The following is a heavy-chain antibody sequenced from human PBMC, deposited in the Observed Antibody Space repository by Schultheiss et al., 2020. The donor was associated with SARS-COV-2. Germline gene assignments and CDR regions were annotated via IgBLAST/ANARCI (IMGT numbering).Heavy chain of an antibody. CDR2: ISGDNSES. V-gene: IGHV1-18*01. D-gene: IGHD1-1*01. Sequence: ASVKVSCKTSGYTFNKYGITWVREAPGQGLEWVGWISGDNSESNYGQNFQGRVTMTTDISTSTAYMEMRSLTSDDTAMYYCARSLKLEPTEDNYGMDVWGQGTTVTVSS. CDR3: ARSLKLEPTEDNYGMDV. CDR1: GYTFNKYG. J-gene: IGHJ6*02.